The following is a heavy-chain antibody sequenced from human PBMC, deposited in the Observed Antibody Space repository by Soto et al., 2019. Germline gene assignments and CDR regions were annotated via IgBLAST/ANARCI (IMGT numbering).Heavy chain of an antibody. CDR3: VRVYGEIDY. J-gene: IGHJ4*02. CDR2: INTKSGNR. D-gene: IGHD4-17*01. CDR1: GYTFTNYD. V-gene: IGHV1-8*01. Sequence: QVQLVQSGAEVKKPGASVKVFCKASGYTFTNYDINWVRQATGQGLEWMGWINTKSGNRGYAQQFQGRVIMTSSTSITTAYMELGGLRSEDTAVYYCVRVYGEIDYWGQGTLVTVSS.